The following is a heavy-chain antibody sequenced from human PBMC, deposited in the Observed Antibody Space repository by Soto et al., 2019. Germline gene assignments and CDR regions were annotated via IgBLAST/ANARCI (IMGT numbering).Heavy chain of an antibody. CDR1: GGSFSGYY. CDR3: ARGGGTILAPLP. CDR2: INHSGST. D-gene: IGHD3-3*01. Sequence: SETLSLTCAVYGGSFSGYYWSWIRQPPGKGLEWIGEINHSGSTNYNPSLKSRVTISVDTSKNQFSLKLSSVTAADTAVYYCARGGGTILAPLPWGQGTQVTVSS. J-gene: IGHJ5*02. V-gene: IGHV4-34*01.